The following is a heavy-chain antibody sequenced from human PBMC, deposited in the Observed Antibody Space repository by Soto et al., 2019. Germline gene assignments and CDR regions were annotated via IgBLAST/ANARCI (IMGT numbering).Heavy chain of an antibody. D-gene: IGHD2-21*02. CDR3: ARGGHVVVVTAALDY. CDR1: GDTFTDYY. CDR2: VNPSGGHT. V-gene: IGHV1-46*01. J-gene: IGHJ4*02. Sequence: QVQLMQSGAEVKKPGASVKVSCKASGDTFTDYYIHWVRQAPGQGLERMGTVNPSGGHTTYAQHFLGRVTMTRDTSTSTLYMELTSLTSADTAIYYCARGGHVVVVTAALDYWGQGTLVTVSS.